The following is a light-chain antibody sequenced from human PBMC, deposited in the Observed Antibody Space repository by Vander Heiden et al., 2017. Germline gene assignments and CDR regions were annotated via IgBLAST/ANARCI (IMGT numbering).Light chain of an antibody. Sequence: AIRMTQSPSSFSASTGDRVTITCRASQGISSYLAWYQQKPGKAPKLLIYAASTLQSGVPSRFSGSGSGTDFTLTISCLQSEDFATYYCQQEDSYPRTFGQGTKVXIK. J-gene: IGKJ1*01. CDR3: QQEDSYPRT. CDR1: QGISSY. CDR2: AAS. V-gene: IGKV1-8*01.